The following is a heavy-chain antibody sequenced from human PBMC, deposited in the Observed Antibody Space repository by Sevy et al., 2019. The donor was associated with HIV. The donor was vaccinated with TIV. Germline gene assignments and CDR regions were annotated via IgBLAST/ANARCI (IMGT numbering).Heavy chain of an antibody. J-gene: IGHJ6*02. CDR3: AKDLRRGCDGINCYSYYFYFYGLDV. CDR2: ISWNRGNI. V-gene: IGHV3-9*01. D-gene: IGHD2-21*02. CDR1: GFPFHDYA. Sequence: GGSLRLSCTTSGFPFHDYAMHWVRQAPGKGLEWVSGISWNRGNIGYADSVKGRFTISRDNAKQSVYLQMNGLRADDTATYYCAKDLRRGCDGINCYSYYFYFYGLDVWGQGTTVTVSS.